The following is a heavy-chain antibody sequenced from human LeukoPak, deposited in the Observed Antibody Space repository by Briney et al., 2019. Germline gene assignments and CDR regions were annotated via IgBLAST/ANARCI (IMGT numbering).Heavy chain of an antibody. J-gene: IGHJ4*02. V-gene: IGHV4-38-2*01. CDR1: GYSISSGYY. CDR3: ARIDSGSYSGLFDY. CDR2: IYHSGST. Sequence: PSETLSLTCAVSGYSISSGYYWGWIRQPPGKGLGWIGSIYHSGSTYYNPSLKSRVTISVDTSKNQFSLKLSSVTAAATAVYYCARIDSGSYSGLFDYWGQGTLVTVSS. D-gene: IGHD1-26*01.